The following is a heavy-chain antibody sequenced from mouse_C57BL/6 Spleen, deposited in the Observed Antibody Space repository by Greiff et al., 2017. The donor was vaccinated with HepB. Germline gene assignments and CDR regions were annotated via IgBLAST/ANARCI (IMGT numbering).Heavy chain of an antibody. CDR1: GFTIKNTY. D-gene: IGHD2-5*01. Sequence: VQLQQSVAELVRPGASVKLSCTASGFTIKNTYMHWVKQRPEQGLEWIGRIDPANGNTKYAPKFQGKATITADTSSNTAYLQRSSLTSEDTAIYYCASSNPRPMDYWGQGTSVTVSS. V-gene: IGHV14-3*01. CDR3: ASSNPRPMDY. CDR2: IDPANGNT. J-gene: IGHJ4*01.